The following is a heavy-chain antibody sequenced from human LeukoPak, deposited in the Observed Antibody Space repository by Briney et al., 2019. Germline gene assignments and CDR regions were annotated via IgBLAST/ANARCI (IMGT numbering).Heavy chain of an antibody. CDR2: IYYSGST. CDR3: ARYRYCSGGSCSSYYFDY. Sequence: SETLSLTCTVSGGSISSYYWSWIRQPPGKGLEWIGYIYYSGSTNYNPSLKSRVTISADTSKNQFSLKLSSVTAADTAVYYCARYRYCSGGSCSSYYFDYWGQGTLVTVSS. V-gene: IGHV4-59*01. D-gene: IGHD2-15*01. CDR1: GGSISSYY. J-gene: IGHJ4*02.